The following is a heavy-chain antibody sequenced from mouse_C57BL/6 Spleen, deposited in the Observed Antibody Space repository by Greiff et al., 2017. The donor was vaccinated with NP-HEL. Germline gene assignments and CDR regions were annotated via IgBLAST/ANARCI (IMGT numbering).Heavy chain of an antibody. CDR3: ASGKGDAMDY. CDR2: IWSGGST. CDR1: GFSLTSYG. Sequence: VKLVESGPGLVQPSQSLSITCTVSGFSLTSYGVHWVRQPPGKGLEWLGVIWSGGSTDYNAAFISRLSISKDNSKSQVFFKMNSLQADDTAIYYCASGKGDAMDYWGQGTSVTVSS. D-gene: IGHD1-1*02. V-gene: IGHV2-4*01. J-gene: IGHJ4*01.